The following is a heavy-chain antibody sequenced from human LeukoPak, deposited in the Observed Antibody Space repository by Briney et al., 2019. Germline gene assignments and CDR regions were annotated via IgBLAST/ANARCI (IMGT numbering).Heavy chain of an antibody. J-gene: IGHJ5*02. Sequence: ASVKLSCKASGYTFTGYYMHWVRQAPGQGLEWMGWINPNSGGTNYAQTFQGRVTMTRDTSISTAYMELSRLRSDDTAVYYCARDSLYCSGGSCYPSNNWFDPWGQGTLVTVSS. CDR3: ARDSLYCSGGSCYPSNNWFDP. D-gene: IGHD2-15*01. V-gene: IGHV1-2*02. CDR1: GYTFTGYY. CDR2: INPNSGGT.